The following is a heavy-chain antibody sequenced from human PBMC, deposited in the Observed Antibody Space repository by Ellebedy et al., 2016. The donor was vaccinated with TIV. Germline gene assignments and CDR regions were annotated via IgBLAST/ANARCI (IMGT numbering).Heavy chain of an antibody. Sequence: SETLSLXXTVSGGSISSSSHYWGWIRQPPGKGLEWIGSIYYSGSTYYNPSLKSRVTISVDTSKNQVSLKLSSVTAADTAVYYCARRRIKSYGVLPPPPIDYWGQGTLVTVSS. J-gene: IGHJ4*02. V-gene: IGHV4-39*01. D-gene: IGHD3-3*01. CDR1: GGSISSSSHY. CDR3: ARRRIKSYGVLPPPPIDY. CDR2: IYYSGST.